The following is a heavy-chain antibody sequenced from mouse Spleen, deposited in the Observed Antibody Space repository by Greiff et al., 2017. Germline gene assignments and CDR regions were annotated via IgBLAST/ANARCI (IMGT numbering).Heavy chain of an antibody. J-gene: IGHJ2*01. CDR3: ARQDDGYSYFDY. Sequence: EVQGVESGGDLVKPGGSLKLSCAASGFTFSSYGMSWVRQTPDKRLEWVATISSGGSYTYYPDSVKGRFTISRDNAKNTLYLQMSSLKSEDTAMYYCARQDDGYSYFDYWGQGTTLTVSS. CDR1: GFTFSSYG. CDR2: ISSGGSYT. D-gene: IGHD2-3*01. V-gene: IGHV5-6*01.